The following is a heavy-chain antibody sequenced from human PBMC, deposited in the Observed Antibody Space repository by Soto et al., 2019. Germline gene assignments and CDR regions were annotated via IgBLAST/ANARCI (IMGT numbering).Heavy chain of an antibody. Sequence: QVQLVESGGGVVQPGRSLRLSCAASGFTFSNDDMHWVRQAPGKGLEWVTVISFDGTNKYYADFVKGRFTIARYKSQNTLYLQMNSLRAEDTAVYYCAKDSGQLPTYLDFWGQGTLVTVSS. CDR3: AKDSGQLPTYLDF. CDR2: ISFDGTNK. V-gene: IGHV3-30*18. D-gene: IGHD2-2*01. CDR1: GFTFSNDD. J-gene: IGHJ4*02.